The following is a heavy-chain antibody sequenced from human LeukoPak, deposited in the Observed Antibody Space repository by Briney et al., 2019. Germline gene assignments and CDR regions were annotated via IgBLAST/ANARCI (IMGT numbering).Heavy chain of an antibody. V-gene: IGHV4-59*01. CDR1: GGSISSYY. CDR2: IYYSGST. D-gene: IGHD3-3*01. CDR3: ARAGYYDSWSGSYAFDI. Sequence: SETLSLTCTVSGGSISSYYWSWIRQPPGKGLEWIGYIYYSGSTNYNPSLKSRVTISVDTSKNQFSLKLSSVTAADTAVYYCARAGYYDSWSGSYAFDIWAKGQWSPSLQ. J-gene: IGHJ3*02.